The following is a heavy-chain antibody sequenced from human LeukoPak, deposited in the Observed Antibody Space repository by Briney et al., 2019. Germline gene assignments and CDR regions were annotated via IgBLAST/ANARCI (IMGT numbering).Heavy chain of an antibody. V-gene: IGHV1-69*04. Sequence: SVKVSCKASGGTFSSYAISWVRQAPGQGLEWMGRIIPILGIANYAQKFQGRVTITADESTSTAYMELSSLRSEDTAVYYCARDKGDTAQYYYYYYMDVWGKGTTVTVSS. D-gene: IGHD5-18*01. J-gene: IGHJ6*03. CDR2: IIPILGIA. CDR3: ARDKGDTAQYYYYYYMDV. CDR1: GGTFSSYA.